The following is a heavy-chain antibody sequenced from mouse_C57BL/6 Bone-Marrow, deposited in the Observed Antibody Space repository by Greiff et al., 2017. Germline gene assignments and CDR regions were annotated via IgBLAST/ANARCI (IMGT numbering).Heavy chain of an antibody. CDR3: TTAAFYGSSPSYFDY. J-gene: IGHJ2*01. CDR1: GYTFTSYW. D-gene: IGHD1-1*01. Sequence: VQLQQPGAELVMPGASVKLSCKASGYTFTSYWMHWVKQRPGQGLEWIGEIDPSDSYTNYNQKFKGKSTLTVDKSSSTAYMQLSSLTSEDTAVYYCTTAAFYGSSPSYFDYWGQGTTLTVSS. V-gene: IGHV1-69*01. CDR2: IDPSDSYT.